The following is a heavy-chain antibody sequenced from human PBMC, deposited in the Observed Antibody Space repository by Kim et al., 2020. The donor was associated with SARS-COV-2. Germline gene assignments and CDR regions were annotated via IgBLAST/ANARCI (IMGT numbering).Heavy chain of an antibody. V-gene: IGHV3-48*01. J-gene: IGHJ4*02. Sequence: YADYVKGRFTSTRDNAKNSLYMQMNSLRAEDTAVYYCASLVVVPAATSDYWGQGTLVTVSS. CDR3: ASLVVVPAATSDY. D-gene: IGHD2-2*01.